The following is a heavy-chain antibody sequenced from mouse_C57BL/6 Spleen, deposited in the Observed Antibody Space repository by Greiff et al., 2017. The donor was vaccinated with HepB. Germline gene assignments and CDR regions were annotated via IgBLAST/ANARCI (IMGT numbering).Heavy chain of an antibody. Sequence: VQLVESDAELVKPGASVKISCKVSGYTFTDHTIHWMKQRPEQGLEWIGYIYPRDGSTKYNEKFKGKATLTADKSSSTAYMQLNSLTSEDSAVYFCGGPGSNYEGWFAYWGQGTLVTVSA. CDR3: GGPGSNYEGWFAY. J-gene: IGHJ3*01. CDR2: IYPRDGST. D-gene: IGHD2-5*01. CDR1: GYTFTDHT. V-gene: IGHV1-78*01.